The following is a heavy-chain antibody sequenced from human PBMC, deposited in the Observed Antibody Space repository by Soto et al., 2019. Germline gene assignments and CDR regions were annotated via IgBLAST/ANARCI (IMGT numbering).Heavy chain of an antibody. J-gene: IGHJ2*01. CDR1: GGSISSYY. V-gene: IGHV4-59*01. CDR3: ARDVNTWYFDL. Sequence: QVQLQESGPGLVKSSETLSLTCTVSGGSISSYYWSWIRQPPGKELEWIGYIYYSGSTNYNPSLKSRVTISVDTCKNQFSLKPSSVTAADTAVYYCARDVNTWYFDLWGRGTLVTVSS. CDR2: IYYSGST.